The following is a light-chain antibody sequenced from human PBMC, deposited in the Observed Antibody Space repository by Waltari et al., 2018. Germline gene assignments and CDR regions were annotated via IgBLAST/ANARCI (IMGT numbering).Light chain of an antibody. V-gene: IGLV1-51*02. J-gene: IGLJ7*01. CDR2: EDT. Sequence: QSVLTQPPSVSAAPGQRVTISCSGGRSNIGNNYVSCYRQFPGTAPKLLIYEDTGRPSGIAGRFSGSKSGTSATLDITGLQAGDEADYCCGTWDSSLSGAVFGGGTHLTVL. CDR3: GTWDSSLSGAV. CDR1: RSNIGNNY.